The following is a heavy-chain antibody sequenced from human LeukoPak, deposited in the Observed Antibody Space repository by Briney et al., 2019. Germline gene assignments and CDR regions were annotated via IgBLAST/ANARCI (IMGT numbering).Heavy chain of an antibody. V-gene: IGHV4-4*02. CDR2: IYHSGST. CDR3: ARRSYNSPFRY. CDR1: GDSISSNNW. D-gene: IGHD5-24*01. Sequence: TSETLSLTCAVSGDSISSNNWWSWVRQPPGKGLEWIGEIYHSGSTNYNPSLKSRVTISVDTSKNHFSLNLRSVTTADTAVYYCARRSYNSPFRYWGQGTPVTVSS. J-gene: IGHJ4*02.